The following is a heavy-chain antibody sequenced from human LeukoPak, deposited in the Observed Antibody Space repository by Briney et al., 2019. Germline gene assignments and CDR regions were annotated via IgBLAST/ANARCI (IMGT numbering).Heavy chain of an antibody. D-gene: IGHD6-19*01. V-gene: IGHV3-48*04. CDR3: ARDQSSGWSDY. CDR2: ISSSSSII. CDR1: GFTFSSYS. Sequence: GGSLRLSCAASGFTFSSYSMNWVRQAPGKGLEWVSYISSSSSIIYYADSVKGRFTISRDNAKNSLYLQMNSLGAEDTAVYYCARDQSSGWSDYWGQGTLVTVSS. J-gene: IGHJ4*02.